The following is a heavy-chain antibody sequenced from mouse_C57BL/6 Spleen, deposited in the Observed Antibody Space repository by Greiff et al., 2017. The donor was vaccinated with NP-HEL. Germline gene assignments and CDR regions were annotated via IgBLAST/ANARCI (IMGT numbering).Heavy chain of an antibody. CDR2: IYPRSGNT. CDR1: GYTFTSYG. CDR3: ARGTTVVDHYAMDY. D-gene: IGHD1-1*01. Sequence: VQLQQSGAELARPGASVKLSCKASGYTFTSYGISWVKQRTGQGLEWIGEIYPRSGNTYYNEKFKGKATLPADKSSSTAYMELRSLTSEDSAVYFCARGTTVVDHYAMDYWGQGTSVTVSS. V-gene: IGHV1-81*01. J-gene: IGHJ4*01.